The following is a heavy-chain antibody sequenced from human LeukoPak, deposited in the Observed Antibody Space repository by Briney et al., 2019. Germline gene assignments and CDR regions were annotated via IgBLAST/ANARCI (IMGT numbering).Heavy chain of an antibody. CDR1: DGSISNYY. D-gene: IGHD3-22*01. CDR3: ARWGHFDTSGYFVADY. J-gene: IGHJ4*02. CDR2: IYYSGTT. V-gene: IGHV4-59*01. Sequence: SETLSLTCTVSDGSISNYYWNWFRQPPGKGLEWIGRIYYSGTTHYNPSLKSRVSISIDTSKNQFSLKLRSVTAVDTAIYYCARWGHFDTSGYFVADYWGQGTLITVSS.